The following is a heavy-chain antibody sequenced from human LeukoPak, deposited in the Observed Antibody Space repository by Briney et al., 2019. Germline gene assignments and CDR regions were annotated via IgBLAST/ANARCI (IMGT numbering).Heavy chain of an antibody. Sequence: PSETLSLTCTVSGGSISSYYWSWIRQPPGKGLEWIGYIYCSGSTNYNPSLKSRVTISVDTSKNQFSLKLSSVTAADTAVYYCASNLGGGSCFDYWGQGTLVTVSS. J-gene: IGHJ4*02. CDR1: GGSISSYY. V-gene: IGHV4-59*01. D-gene: IGHD2-15*01. CDR2: IYCSGST. CDR3: ASNLGGGSCFDY.